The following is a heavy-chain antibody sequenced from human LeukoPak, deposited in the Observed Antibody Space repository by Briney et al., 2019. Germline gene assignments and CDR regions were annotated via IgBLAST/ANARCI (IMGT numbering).Heavy chain of an antibody. D-gene: IGHD2-21*02. J-gene: IGHJ4*02. V-gene: IGHV3-64*01. CDR1: GFTFSSYA. CDR3: ARDSAIVVVTAPDY. Sequence: GGSLRLSCAASGFTFSSYAMHWVRQAPGKGLEYVSTINHNGGSTYYANSVKGRFTISRDNSQNTLYLQMGSLRAEDMAVYYRARDSAIVVVTAPDYWGQGTLVTVSS. CDR2: INHNGGST.